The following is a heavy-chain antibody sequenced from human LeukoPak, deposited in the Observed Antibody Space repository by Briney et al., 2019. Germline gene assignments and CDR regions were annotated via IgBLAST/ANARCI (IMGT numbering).Heavy chain of an antibody. CDR1: GFTFSSYS. V-gene: IGHV3-23*01. CDR3: AKYGPQDSGSSHFDY. D-gene: IGHD1-26*01. Sequence: GGSLRLSCAASGFTFSSYSMSWVRQAPGKGLEWVSGTGDRGDYTYYADSVKGRFTTSRDNSKNTLFLQMNSLRAEDTAIYYCAKYGPQDSGSSHFDYWGQGALVTVSS. J-gene: IGHJ4*02. CDR2: TGDRGDYT.